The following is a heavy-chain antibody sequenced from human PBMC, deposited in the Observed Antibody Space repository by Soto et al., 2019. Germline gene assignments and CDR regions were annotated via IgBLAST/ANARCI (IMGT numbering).Heavy chain of an antibody. CDR3: ASTGNRAVYNWFDP. CDR1: GYTFTSYG. CDR2: ISAYNGNT. D-gene: IGHD3-16*02. J-gene: IGHJ5*02. V-gene: IGHV1-18*04. Sequence: ASVKVSCKASGYTFTSYGISWVRQALGQGLEWMGWISAYNGNTNYAQKRQGRVTMTTDTSTSTAYMELRSLRSDDTAVYYCASTGNRAVYNWFDPWGQGTLVTVSS.